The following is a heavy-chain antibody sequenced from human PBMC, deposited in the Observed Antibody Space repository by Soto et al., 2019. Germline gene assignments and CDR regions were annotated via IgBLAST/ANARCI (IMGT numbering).Heavy chain of an antibody. CDR3: AKDRVVVTARLDP. Sequence: GGSLRLSCAASGFDFARYDMSWVRQAPGKGLEWVSGISGSGGSTYYADSVKGRFTISRDNSKNTLYLQMNSLRAEDTAVYYCAKDRVVVTARLDPWGQGTLVTVSS. D-gene: IGHD2-21*02. CDR1: GFDFARYD. CDR2: ISGSGGST. V-gene: IGHV3-23*01. J-gene: IGHJ5*02.